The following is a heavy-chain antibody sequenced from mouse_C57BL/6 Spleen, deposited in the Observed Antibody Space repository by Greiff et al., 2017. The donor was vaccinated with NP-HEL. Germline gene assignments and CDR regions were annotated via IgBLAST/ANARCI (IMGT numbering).Heavy chain of an antibody. V-gene: IGHV14-4*01. J-gene: IGHJ2*01. Sequence: VQLKASGAELVRPGASVKLSCTASGFHINDDYLHWVKQRPEQGLEWDGWIDPETGDTEYASKFQGKATITADTSSNTAYLKLSSLTSEDTAVYYCTPLSWYWGQGTTLTVSS. CDR2: IDPETGDT. CDR3: TPLSWY. CDR1: GFHINDDY.